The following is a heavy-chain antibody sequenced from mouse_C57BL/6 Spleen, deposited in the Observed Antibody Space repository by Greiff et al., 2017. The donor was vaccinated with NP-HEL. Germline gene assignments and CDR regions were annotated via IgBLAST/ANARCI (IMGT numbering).Heavy chain of an antibody. Sequence: EVKLQESGPGLVKPSQSLSLTCSVTGYSITSGYYWNWIRQFPGNKLEWMGYISYDGSNNYNPSLKNRISITRDTSKNQFFLKLNSVTTEDTATYYCASLWPTTGYFDYWGQGTTLTVSS. CDR3: ASLWPTTGYFDY. CDR1: GYSITSGYY. V-gene: IGHV3-6*01. D-gene: IGHD1-1*01. CDR2: ISYDGSN. J-gene: IGHJ2*01.